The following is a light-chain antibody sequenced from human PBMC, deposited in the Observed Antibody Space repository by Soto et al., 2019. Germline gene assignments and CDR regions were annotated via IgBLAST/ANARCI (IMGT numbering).Light chain of an antibody. CDR3: QQSDSTLLT. J-gene: IGKJ4*01. Sequence: DIQMTQFPSSLSASVGDRVTITCRARQSISSYLNWYQQKRGKTPKLLIYAASSLQSGVPSGVSGSESGTDVTLTLSSLQREDFATYCCQQSDSTLLTFGGGTKVEIK. CDR1: QSISSY. V-gene: IGKV1-39*01. CDR2: AAS.